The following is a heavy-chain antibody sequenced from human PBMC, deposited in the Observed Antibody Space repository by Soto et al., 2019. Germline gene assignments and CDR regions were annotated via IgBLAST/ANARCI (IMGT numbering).Heavy chain of an antibody. V-gene: IGHV4-39*01. Sequence: PSETLSLTCTVSGGSISSSSYYWGWIRQPPGKGLEWIGSIYYSGSTYYNPSLKSRVTISVDTSKNQFSLKLSSVTAADTAVYYCARQRMAAASPIIFWGQGTLVTVSS. D-gene: IGHD6-13*01. J-gene: IGHJ4*02. CDR1: GGSISSSSYY. CDR2: IYYSGST. CDR3: ARQRMAAASPIIF.